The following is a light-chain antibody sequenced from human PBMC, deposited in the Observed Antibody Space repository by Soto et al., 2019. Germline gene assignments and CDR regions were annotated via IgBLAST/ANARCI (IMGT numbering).Light chain of an antibody. V-gene: IGKV3-20*01. Sequence: EKVLTQSPGTLSLSPGGRATLSCRASQSGSSGHLAWYQQKPGQAPRLLIYGVYTRATGTPDRFSGSGSGTDFALTISRLEPEDFAVYYCQQYGSSPWTFGPGTKVEI. CDR1: QSGSSGH. CDR2: GVY. J-gene: IGKJ1*01. CDR3: QQYGSSPWT.